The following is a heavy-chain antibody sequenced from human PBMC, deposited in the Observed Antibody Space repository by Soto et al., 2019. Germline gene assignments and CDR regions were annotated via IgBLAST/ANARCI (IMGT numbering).Heavy chain of an antibody. D-gene: IGHD2-21*02. CDR3: AKYAYSGGYFHFDH. V-gene: IGHV3-7*05. J-gene: IGHJ4*02. CDR2: LGEGGFEK. CDR1: EFSFSDYW. Sequence: GGSLRLSCAASEFSFSDYWMAWVRQAPGKGLEWVSTLGEGGFEKKYADSVRGRFTFSRDNSKNTLYLQMSSLRADDTAVYYWAKYAYSGGYFHFDHWGLGTLVTVSS.